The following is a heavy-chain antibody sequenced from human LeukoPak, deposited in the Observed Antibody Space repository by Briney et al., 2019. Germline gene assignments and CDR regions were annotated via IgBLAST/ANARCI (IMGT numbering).Heavy chain of an antibody. D-gene: IGHD4-17*01. J-gene: IGHJ4*02. CDR3: ARALTTVTQYYFDY. Sequence: SETLSLTCAVSGGSISRSNWWSWVRQPPGKGLELTGEIYHSGSTNYNPSLKSRVNISVDKSKNQFSLKLSSVTAADTAVYYCARALTTVTQYYFDYWGQGTLVTVSS. CDR1: GGSISRSNW. V-gene: IGHV4-4*02. CDR2: IYHSGST.